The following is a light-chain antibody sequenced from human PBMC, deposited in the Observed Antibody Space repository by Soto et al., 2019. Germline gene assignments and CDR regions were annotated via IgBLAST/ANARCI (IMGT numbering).Light chain of an antibody. J-gene: IGLJ3*02. Sequence: QSVLTQPPSASGTPGQRVTISCFGSNSNIGTYTVNWYQQHPGTAPKLLIFRDGQRPSGVPARFFGSKSDTSASLAITGLRSEDEAHYYCAVWDNSMTAWVFGGGTKLTVL. CDR3: AVWDNSMTAWV. CDR1: NSNIGTYT. V-gene: IGLV1-44*01. CDR2: RDG.